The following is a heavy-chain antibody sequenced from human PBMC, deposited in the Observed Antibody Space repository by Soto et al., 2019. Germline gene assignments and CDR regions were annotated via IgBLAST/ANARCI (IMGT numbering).Heavy chain of an antibody. J-gene: IGHJ4*02. CDR3: ARETDYYDIDY. CDR2: INAGNGNT. Sequence: VASVKVSCKASGYTFTSYAMHWVRQAPGQRLEWMGWINAGNGNTKYSQKFQGRVTITRDTSASTAYMELSSLRSEDTAVYYCARETDYYDIDYWGQGTLVTVSS. D-gene: IGHD3-22*01. V-gene: IGHV1-3*01. CDR1: GYTFTSYA.